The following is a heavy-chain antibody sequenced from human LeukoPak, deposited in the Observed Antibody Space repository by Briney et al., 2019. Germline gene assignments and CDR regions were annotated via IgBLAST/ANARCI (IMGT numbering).Heavy chain of an antibody. J-gene: IGHJ4*02. CDR2: IYYTGST. CDR3: TKATQWLAFDY. CDR1: GGSISGSSYY. D-gene: IGHD6-19*01. V-gene: IGHV4-39*07. Sequence: PSETLSLTCTVSGGSISGSSYYWGWIRQPPGKGLEWIGSIYYTGSTYHNPSLKSRVTISVDTSRNQLSLQLTSVTAADTAVYYCTKATQWLAFDYWGRGTLVTVSS.